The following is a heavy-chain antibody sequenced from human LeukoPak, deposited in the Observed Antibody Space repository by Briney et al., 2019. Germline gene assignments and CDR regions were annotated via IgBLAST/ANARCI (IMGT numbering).Heavy chain of an antibody. V-gene: IGHV3-49*04. Sequence: GGSLRLSCTASGFTFGDDAMSWVRQAPGKGLQWVGLIRSNTYGGTTEYAASVKGRFTISRDDSKTIAYLQMNSLKTEDTPVYYCSRLGLGDIFTGYPHGYWGQGTLVTGSS. J-gene: IGHJ4*02. CDR2: IRSNTYGGTT. D-gene: IGHD3-9*01. CDR1: GFTFGDDA. CDR3: SRLGLGDIFTGYPHGY.